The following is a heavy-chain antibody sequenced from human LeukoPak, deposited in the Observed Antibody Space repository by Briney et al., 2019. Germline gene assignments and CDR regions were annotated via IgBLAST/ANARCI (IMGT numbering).Heavy chain of an antibody. D-gene: IGHD3-22*01. J-gene: IGHJ4*02. V-gene: IGHV3-30*04. CDR1: GFTFSSYA. CDR3: ARGLYYYDSSGYYSFDY. Sequence: GGSLRLSCAASGFTFSSYAMHWVRQAPGKGLEWVAVISYDGSNKYYADSVKGRFTISRDNSKNTLYLQMNSLRSEDTAVYYCARGLYYYDSSGYYSFDYWGQGTLVTVSS. CDR2: ISYDGSNK.